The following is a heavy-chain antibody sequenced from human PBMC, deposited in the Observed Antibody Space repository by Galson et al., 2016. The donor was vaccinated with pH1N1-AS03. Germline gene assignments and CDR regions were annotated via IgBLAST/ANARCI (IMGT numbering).Heavy chain of an antibody. CDR3: ARTRAARPADAFDV. Sequence: SETLSLTCTVAGGSVTRGGFFWSWIRQPAGKELEWMGRLLPSGTTNYNPSFKSRVTMSMDTSKNLFSLKLTSVTAADTAVYYCARTRAARPADAFDVWGQGTLVTVSS. CDR1: GGSVTRGGFF. CDR2: LLPSGTT. V-gene: IGHV4-61*10. J-gene: IGHJ4*02. D-gene: IGHD6-6*01.